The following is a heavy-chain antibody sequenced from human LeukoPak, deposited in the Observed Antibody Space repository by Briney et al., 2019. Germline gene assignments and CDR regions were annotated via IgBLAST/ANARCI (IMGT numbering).Heavy chain of an antibody. CDR1: GYTFTSYG. CDR2: ISAYNGNT. J-gene: IGHJ5*02. D-gene: IGHD3-22*01. V-gene: IGHV1-18*01. CDR3: ARDPTPAYYYDSSGLNWFDP. Sequence: ASVTVSCKASGYTFTSYGISWVRQAPGQGLEWMGWISAYNGNTNYAQKLQGRVTMTTDTSTSTAYVELRSLRSDDTAVYYCARDPTPAYYYDSSGLNWFDPWGQGTLVTVSS.